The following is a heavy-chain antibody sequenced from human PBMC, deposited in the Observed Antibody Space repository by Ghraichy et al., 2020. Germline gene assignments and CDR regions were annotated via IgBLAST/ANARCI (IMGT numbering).Heavy chain of an antibody. V-gene: IGHV1-46*01. J-gene: IGHJ4*02. CDR1: GYTFTSYY. Sequence: ASVKVSCKASGYTFTSYYMHWVRQAPGQGLEWMGIINPSGGSTSYAQKFTMTRDTSTSTVYMELSSLRSEDTAVYYCAIGYCSGGSCHGRLDYWGQGTLVTVSS. CDR3: AIGYCSGGSCHGRLDY. D-gene: IGHD2-15*01. CDR2: INPSGGST.